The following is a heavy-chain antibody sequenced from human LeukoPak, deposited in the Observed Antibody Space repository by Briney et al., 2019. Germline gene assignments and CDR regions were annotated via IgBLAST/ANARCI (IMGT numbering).Heavy chain of an antibody. CDR3: AKDLKLLWFGELSEADAFEI. CDR1: GFTFSRYS. J-gene: IGHJ3*02. CDR2: ISGSGGST. V-gene: IGHV3-23*01. Sequence: GGSLRLSCAASGFTFSRYSMNWVRQAPGKGLEWVSAISGSGGSTYYADSVKGRFTISRDNSKNTLYLQMNSLRAEDTAVYYCAKDLKLLWFGELSEADAFEIWGQGTMVTVSS. D-gene: IGHD3-10*01.